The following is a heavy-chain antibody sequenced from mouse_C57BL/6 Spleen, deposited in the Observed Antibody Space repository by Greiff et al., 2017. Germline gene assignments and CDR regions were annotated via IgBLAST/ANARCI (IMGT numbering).Heavy chain of an antibody. CDR1: GYTFTSYW. V-gene: IGHV1-69*01. CDR3: ARMDYYGNFDY. Sequence: VQLQQPGAELVMPGASVKLSCKASGYTFTSYWMHWVKQRPGQGLEWIGEIDPSDSYTNYNQKFKGKSTLTVDKSSSTAYMQLSSLTSEDSAVYYCARMDYYGNFDYWGQGTTLTVSS. CDR2: IDPSDSYT. J-gene: IGHJ2*01. D-gene: IGHD2-1*01.